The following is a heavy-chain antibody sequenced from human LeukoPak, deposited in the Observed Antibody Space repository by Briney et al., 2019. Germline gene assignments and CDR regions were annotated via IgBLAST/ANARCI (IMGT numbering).Heavy chain of an antibody. D-gene: IGHD1-1*01. J-gene: IGHJ3*02. CDR2: FDPEDGET. CDR3: ATRWIPLEMIDAFDI. V-gene: IGHV1-24*01. CDR1: GYTLTELS. Sequence: ASVKVSCKVSGYTLTELSMRWVRQAPGKGLEWMGGFDPEDGETIYAQKFQGRVTMTEDTSTDTAYMELSSLRSEDTAVYYCATRWIPLEMIDAFDIWGQGTMVTVSS.